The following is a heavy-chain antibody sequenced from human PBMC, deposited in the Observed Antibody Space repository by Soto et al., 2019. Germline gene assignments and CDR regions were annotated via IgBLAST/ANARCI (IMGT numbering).Heavy chain of an antibody. J-gene: IGHJ6*02. V-gene: IGHV3-23*01. D-gene: IGHD3-10*01. CDR3: ERGGPDHYLYGMDV. CDR2: MNRAGTST. CDR1: GFTLTTYA. Sequence: VQVLESGGGLVQPGGSLRLSCAASGFTLTTYAMTWVRQPPGKGLEWVSSMNRAGTSTSHADSVKGRFTTYRDNSKNTMYLDMTSLRAEDPAVYYCERGGPDHYLYGMDVWGQGTTVIVSS.